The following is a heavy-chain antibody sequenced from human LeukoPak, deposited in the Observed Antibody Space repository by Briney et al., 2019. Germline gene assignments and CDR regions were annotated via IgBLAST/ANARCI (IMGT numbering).Heavy chain of an antibody. CDR2: IYYSGST. D-gene: IGHD6-19*01. J-gene: IGHJ4*02. Sequence: SETLSLTCTVSGGSISSYYWSWIRQPPGKGLEWIGYIYYSGSTNYNPSLKSRVTISVDTSKNQFSLKLSSVTAADTAVYYCARGSGSDWAEYYFDYWGQGTLVTVSS. V-gene: IGHV4-59*01. CDR3: ARGSGSDWAEYYFDY. CDR1: GGSISSYY.